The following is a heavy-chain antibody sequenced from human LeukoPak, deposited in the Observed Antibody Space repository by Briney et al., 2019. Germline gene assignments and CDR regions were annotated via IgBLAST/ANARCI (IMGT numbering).Heavy chain of an antibody. J-gene: IGHJ6*02. Sequence: GGSLRLSCAASGFIFTTYSMNWVRQAPGKGLEWVSYISSSGSTMYYADSVKGRFTISRDNAKNSLYLQMNSLRAEDTAVYYCARSGYCSGGSCYPRPRNYYYGMDVWGQGTTVTVSS. CDR1: GFIFTTYS. CDR2: ISSSGSTM. V-gene: IGHV3-48*04. CDR3: ARSGYCSGGSCYPRPRNYYYGMDV. D-gene: IGHD2-15*01.